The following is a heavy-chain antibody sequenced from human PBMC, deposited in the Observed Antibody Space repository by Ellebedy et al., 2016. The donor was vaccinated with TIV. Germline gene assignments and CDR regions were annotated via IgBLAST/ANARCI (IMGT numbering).Heavy chain of an antibody. CDR1: GGSVSSGSYY. Sequence: SETLSLTXTVSGGSVSSGSYYWSWIRQPPGKGLEWIGYIYYSGSTNYNPSLKSRVTISVDTSKNQFSLKLSSVTAADTAVYYCARGGDYFDYWGQGTLVTASS. D-gene: IGHD1-26*01. J-gene: IGHJ4*02. CDR3: ARGGDYFDY. V-gene: IGHV4-61*01. CDR2: IYYSGST.